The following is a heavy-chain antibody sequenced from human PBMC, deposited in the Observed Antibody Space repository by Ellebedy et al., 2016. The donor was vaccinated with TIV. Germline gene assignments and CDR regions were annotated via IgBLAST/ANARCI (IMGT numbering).Heavy chain of an antibody. CDR3: ARRDYYVYHLDV. Sequence: GESLKISXAGSGFTFSSYAANWVRQAAGKGLEWVALIIGGDGSTYYADSVKGRFTISRDNSKNTLYLQLNSLRAEDTAVYYCARRDYYVYHLDVWGKGTTVTVSS. D-gene: IGHD5/OR15-5a*01. CDR1: GFTFSSYA. J-gene: IGHJ6*03. V-gene: IGHV3-23*01. CDR2: IIGGDGST.